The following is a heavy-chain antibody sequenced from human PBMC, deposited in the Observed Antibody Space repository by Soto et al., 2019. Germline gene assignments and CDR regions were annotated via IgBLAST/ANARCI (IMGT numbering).Heavy chain of an antibody. V-gene: IGHV4-34*01. CDR2: INHSGST. J-gene: IGHJ6*02. CDR1: GGSFSGYY. Sequence: SETLSLTCAVYGGSFSGYYWSWIRQPPGKGLEWIGEINHSGSTNYNPSLKSRVTISVDTSKNQFSLKLSSVTAADTAVYYCARGRAIHYYYYGMDVWGQGTTVTV. CDR3: ARGRAIHYYYYGMDV.